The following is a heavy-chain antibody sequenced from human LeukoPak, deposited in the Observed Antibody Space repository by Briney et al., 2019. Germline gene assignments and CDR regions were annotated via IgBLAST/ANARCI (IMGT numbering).Heavy chain of an antibody. Sequence: GGSLRLSCAASGFTFSSYSMNWVRQAPGKGLEWVSYISSSSSTIYYADSVKGRFTISRDNAKNSLYLQMNSLRAEDTAVYYCARTTTACIYDSSGYSPYYFDYWGQGTLVTVSS. D-gene: IGHD3-22*01. CDR3: ARTTTACIYDSSGYSPYYFDY. J-gene: IGHJ4*02. CDR2: ISSSSSTI. V-gene: IGHV3-48*04. CDR1: GFTFSSYS.